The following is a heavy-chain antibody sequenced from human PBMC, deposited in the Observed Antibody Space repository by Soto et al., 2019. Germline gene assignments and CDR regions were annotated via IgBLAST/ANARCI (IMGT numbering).Heavy chain of an antibody. J-gene: IGHJ5*02. CDR3: AKGPQAAYSDSGTFYYSVP. D-gene: IGHD3-10*01. CDR2: INHSGSA. Sequence: PSDTLSLTCSVYVLAFHGYGCSGILQPPGKGLEWIGEINHSGSANYNPTFKSRVSISVDTSKNQMSLQLSSVSAADTAVYYCAKGPQAAYSDSGTFYYSVPWGQRTLVTVSS. CDR1: VLAFHGYG. V-gene: IGHV4-34*01.